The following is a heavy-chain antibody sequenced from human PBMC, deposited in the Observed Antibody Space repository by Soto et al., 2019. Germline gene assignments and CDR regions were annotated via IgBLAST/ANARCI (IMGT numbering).Heavy chain of an antibody. D-gene: IGHD2-2*01. Sequence: QLQLQESGPGLVKPSETLSLTCTVSGGSISSSSYYWGWIRQPPGKGLEWIGSIYYSGSTYYNPSLKSRVTISVATSKNQFSLKLSSVTAADTAVYYCARHDPDIVVVPAAIDYWGQGTLVTVSS. CDR1: GGSISSSSYY. J-gene: IGHJ4*02. V-gene: IGHV4-39*01. CDR2: IYYSGST. CDR3: ARHDPDIVVVPAAIDY.